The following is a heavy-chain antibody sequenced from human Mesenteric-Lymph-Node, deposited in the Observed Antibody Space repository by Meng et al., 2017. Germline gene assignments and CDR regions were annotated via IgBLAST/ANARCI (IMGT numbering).Heavy chain of an antibody. CDR3: ATVESES. Sequence: QVQVVQSGAEVKKPGASVKVSCKASGYTFTSYGISWVRQAPGKGLEWMGGFDPEDGETIYAQKFQGRVTMTEDTSTDTAYMELSSLRSEDTAVYYCATVESESWGQGTLVTVSS. J-gene: IGHJ4*02. CDR2: FDPEDGET. V-gene: IGHV1-24*01. CDR1: GYTFTSYG.